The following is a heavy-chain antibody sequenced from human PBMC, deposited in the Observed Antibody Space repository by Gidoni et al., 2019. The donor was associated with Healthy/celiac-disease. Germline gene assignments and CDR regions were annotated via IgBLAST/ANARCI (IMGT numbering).Heavy chain of an antibody. V-gene: IGHV1-46*01. Sequence: QVQLVQSGAAVKKPGASVKVSCKASGYTFISHYMHWVRQAPGQGLGWMGIINPSGGSTSYAKKFQSRVTMARDTSTSTVYMELSSLRSEDTAVYYCARGVVVAEDYFDYGGQGTLVTVSS. CDR2: INPSGGST. J-gene: IGHJ4*02. CDR1: GYTFISHY. CDR3: ARGVVVAEDYFDY. D-gene: IGHD2-15*01.